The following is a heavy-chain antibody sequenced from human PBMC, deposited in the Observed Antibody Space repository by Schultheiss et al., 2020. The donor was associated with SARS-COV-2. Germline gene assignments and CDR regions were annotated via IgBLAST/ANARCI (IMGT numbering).Heavy chain of an antibody. D-gene: IGHD6-13*01. J-gene: IGHJ4*02. CDR2: ISGSGGST. CDR1: GFTFSSYA. Sequence: GESLKISCAASGFTFSSYAMSWVRQAPGKGLEWVSAISGSGGSTYYADSVKGRFTISRDNAKNSLYLQMNSLRAEDTAVYYCAKDLSGGSSWYVLPDSWGQGTLVTVSS. CDR3: AKDLSGGSSWYVLPDS. V-gene: IGHV3-23*01.